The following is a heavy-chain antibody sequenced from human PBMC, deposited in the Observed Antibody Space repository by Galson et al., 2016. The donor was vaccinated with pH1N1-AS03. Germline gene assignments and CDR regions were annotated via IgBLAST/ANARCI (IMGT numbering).Heavy chain of an antibody. J-gene: IGHJ6*02. CDR2: INQDGSEK. V-gene: IGHV3-7*03. CDR1: GFSFRTYW. Sequence: SLRLSCAGSGFSFRTYWMSWVRQAPGKGLEWVANINQDGSEKYYVDSVKGRFIVSRDNAKNSLFLQMNSLRAEDTAVYYCARDTDHYGMDVWGQGTTVTVSS. CDR3: ARDTDHYGMDV.